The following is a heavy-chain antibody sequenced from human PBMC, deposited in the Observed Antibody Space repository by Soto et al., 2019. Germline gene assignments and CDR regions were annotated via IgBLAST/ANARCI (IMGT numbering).Heavy chain of an antibody. Sequence: EVQLVESGGGLVKPGGSLRLSCAASGFTFSSYSMNWVRQAPGKGLEWVSSISSSSSYIYYADSVKGRFTISRDNAKNSLYLQMNSLRAEDTAVYYCARDRGYDPYYVDYWGQGTLVTVSS. V-gene: IGHV3-21*01. CDR2: ISSSSSYI. CDR3: ARDRGYDPYYVDY. J-gene: IGHJ4*02. D-gene: IGHD5-18*01. CDR1: GFTFSSYS.